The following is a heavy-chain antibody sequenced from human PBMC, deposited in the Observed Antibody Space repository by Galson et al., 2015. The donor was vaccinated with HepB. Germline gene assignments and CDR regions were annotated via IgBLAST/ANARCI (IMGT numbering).Heavy chain of an antibody. CDR2: INPNSGGT. CDR3: AISSITMVRGVNRGAFDI. CDR1: GYTFTGYY. D-gene: IGHD3-10*01. Sequence: SVKVSCKASGYTFTGYYMHWVRQAPGQGLEWMGWINPNSGGTNYAQKFQGRVTMTRDTSISTAYMELSSLRSEGTAVYYCAISSITMVRGVNRGAFDIWGQGTMVTVSS. J-gene: IGHJ3*02. V-gene: IGHV1-2*02.